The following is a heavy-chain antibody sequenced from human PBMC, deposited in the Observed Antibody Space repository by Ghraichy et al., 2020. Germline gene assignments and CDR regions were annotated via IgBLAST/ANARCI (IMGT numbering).Heavy chain of an antibody. CDR3: AKELGPLRGAFDI. Sequence: GGSLRLSCAVSGFTFSSYGMSWVRQAPGRGLDWVSAISGSDGSTYYADSVNGRFTISRDNSKNTVYLQMNSLRVEDTAVYYCAKELGPLRGAFDIWGQGTMVPVSS. CDR2: ISGSDGST. V-gene: IGHV3-23*01. CDR1: GFTFSSYG. J-gene: IGHJ3*02. D-gene: IGHD3-16*01.